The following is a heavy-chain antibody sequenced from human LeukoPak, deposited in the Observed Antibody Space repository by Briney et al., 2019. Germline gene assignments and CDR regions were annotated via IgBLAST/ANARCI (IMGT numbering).Heavy chain of an antibody. D-gene: IGHD6-19*01. V-gene: IGHV1-69*13. J-gene: IGHJ4*02. CDR2: IIPIFGTA. CDR3: ASYYSSGWDFDY. Sequence: SVKVSCKSSGGTVSSYAISWVRQPPGQGLEWMGGIIPIFGTANYAQKFQGRVTITADESTSTAYMELSSLRSEDTAAYYCASYYSSGWDFDYWGQGTLVTVSS. CDR1: GGTVSSYA.